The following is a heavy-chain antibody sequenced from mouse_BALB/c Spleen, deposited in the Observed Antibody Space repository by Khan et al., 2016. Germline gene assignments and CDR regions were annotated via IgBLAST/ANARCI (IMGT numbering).Heavy chain of an antibody. CDR2: IWGDGST. Sequence: QVQLQQSGPGLVAPSQSLSITCTVSGFSLTGYGVNWVRQPPGKGLEWLGMIWGDGSTDYTSALKSRLSISKDNSKIQVFSKMNSLQTDDPARYYWARELGHYAMDYWGQGTSVTVAS. J-gene: IGHJ4*01. V-gene: IGHV2-6-7*01. CDR1: GFSLTGYG. D-gene: IGHD4-1*01. CDR3: ARELGHYAMDY.